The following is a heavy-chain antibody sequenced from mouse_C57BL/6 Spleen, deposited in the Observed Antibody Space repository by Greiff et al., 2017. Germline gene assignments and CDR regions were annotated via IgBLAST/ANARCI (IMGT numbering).Heavy chain of an antibody. CDR3: ARAYYYGSSPWYFDV. CDR2: IHPNSGST. J-gene: IGHJ1*03. Sequence: LQQPGAELVKPGASVKLSCKASGYTFTSYWMHWVKQRPGQGLEWIGMIHPNSGSTNYNEKFKSKATLTVDKSSSTAYMQLSSLTSEDSAVYYCARAYYYGSSPWYFDVWGTGTTVTVSS. CDR1: GYTFTSYW. D-gene: IGHD1-1*01. V-gene: IGHV1-64*01.